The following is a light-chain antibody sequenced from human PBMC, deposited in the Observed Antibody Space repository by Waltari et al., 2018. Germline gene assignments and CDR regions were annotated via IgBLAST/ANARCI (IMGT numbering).Light chain of an antibody. CDR1: QYISTN. CDR2: DAS. J-gene: IGKJ1*01. CDR3: HQSHFPTWT. Sequence: EMTQSPSSLSASVGDRVTITCRASQYISTNLNWYQHKPGKAPKVLRYDASTVQSGVPSRFSGSGSGTDFTLTIKNLQLEDSATYYCHQSHFPTWTFGQGTKVEIK. V-gene: IGKV1-39*01.